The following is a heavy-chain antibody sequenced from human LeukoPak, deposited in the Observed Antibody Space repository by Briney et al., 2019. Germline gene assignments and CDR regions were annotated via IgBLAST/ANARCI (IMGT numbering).Heavy chain of an antibody. CDR2: IYYSGST. CDR1: GGSISSSSYY. V-gene: IGHV4-39*02. Sequence: SETLSLTCTVSGGSISSSSYYWGWIRQPPGKGLEWIGSIYYSGSTYYNPSLKSRLIISVDTSKNQFSLKLRSVTAADTAVYYCARDYGGNDYYFDYWGQGTLVTVSS. J-gene: IGHJ4*02. CDR3: ARDYGGNDYYFDY. D-gene: IGHD4-23*01.